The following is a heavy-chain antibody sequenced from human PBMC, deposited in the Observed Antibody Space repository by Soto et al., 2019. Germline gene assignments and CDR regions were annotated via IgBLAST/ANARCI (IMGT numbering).Heavy chain of an antibody. CDR2: INPSGGST. D-gene: IGHD5-12*01. CDR1: GYTFTSYY. Sequence: GASVKVSCKASGYTFTSYYMHWVRQAPGQGLEWMGIINPSGGSTSYAQKFQGRVTMTRDTSTSTVYMELSSLRSEDTAVYYCARTSGYDRYYYYYGMDVWGQGTTVTVSS. CDR3: ARTSGYDRYYYYYGMDV. J-gene: IGHJ6*02. V-gene: IGHV1-46*01.